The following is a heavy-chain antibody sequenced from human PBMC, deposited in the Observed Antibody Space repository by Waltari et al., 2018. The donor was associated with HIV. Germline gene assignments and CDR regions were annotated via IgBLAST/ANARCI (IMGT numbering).Heavy chain of an antibody. CDR1: GFPFSRFA. D-gene: IGHD2-2*01. V-gene: IGHV3-30-3*01. CDR2: ISYDGSNK. CDR3: ARDPQYCSSTSCSYYFDY. Sequence: QVQLVESGGGGVQPGRSLRLSCAASGFPFSRFAMHWVRQAPGKGLEWVAVISYDGSNKYYADSVKGRFTISRDNSKNTLYLQMNSLRAEDTAVYYCARDPQYCSSTSCSYYFDYWGQGTLVTVSS. J-gene: IGHJ4*02.